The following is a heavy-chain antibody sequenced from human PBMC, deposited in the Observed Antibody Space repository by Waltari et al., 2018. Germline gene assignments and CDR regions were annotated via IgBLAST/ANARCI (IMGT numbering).Heavy chain of an antibody. J-gene: IGHJ3*02. Sequence: QLLLLESGPGLVKPSETLSLTCSVTGDSMTSNSFFWGWIRQPPGMGLEWIGSFSYRGKSYSNPSLETRITLFADTSKNQFSLRPTSVTGAEAAIYYGARHGRDVNYDWVFADSFDTWGRGTRVTVSS. D-gene: IGHD3-9*01. CDR2: FSYRGKS. CDR3: ARHGRDVNYDWVFADSFDT. V-gene: IGHV4-39*01. CDR1: GDSMTSNSFF.